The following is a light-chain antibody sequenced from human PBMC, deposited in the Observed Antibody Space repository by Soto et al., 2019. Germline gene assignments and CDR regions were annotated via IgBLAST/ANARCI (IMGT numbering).Light chain of an antibody. CDR2: DAS. CDR1: QGISSA. V-gene: IGKV1-13*02. CDR3: QPFNSYPLT. J-gene: IGKJ4*01. Sequence: AIQLTQSPSSLSASVGDRVTITCRASQGISSALAWYQQKPGTAPKLLIYDASSLESGVPSRFSGSGSGTDFTRTISSLQPEELATYCCQPFNSYPLTFGGGTKGESK.